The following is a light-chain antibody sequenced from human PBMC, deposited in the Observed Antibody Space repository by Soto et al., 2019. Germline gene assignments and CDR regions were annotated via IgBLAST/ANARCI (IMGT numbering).Light chain of an antibody. Sequence: QSALTQPASVSGSPGQSITISCTGTSRDVGAYDYVSWYRQYPDKAPQLLIYYVHHRPSGVSSRFSGSKSGNTASLTISGLQAEDEGDYYCCSYADSSIYFFGTGTKLTVL. J-gene: IGLJ1*01. CDR1: SRDVGAYDY. V-gene: IGLV2-14*03. CDR3: CSYADSSIYF. CDR2: YVH.